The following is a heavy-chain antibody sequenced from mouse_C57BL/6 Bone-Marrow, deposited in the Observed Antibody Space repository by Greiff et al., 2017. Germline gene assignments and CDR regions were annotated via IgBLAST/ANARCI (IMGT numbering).Heavy chain of an antibody. J-gene: IGHJ3*01. CDR1: GYTFTDYY. CDR3: ARYGGVYYDYDDAY. V-gene: IGHV1-26*01. D-gene: IGHD2-4*01. CDR2: INPNNGGT. Sequence: VQLQQSGPELVKPGASVKISCKASGYTFTDYYMNWVKQSHGKSLEWIGDINPNNGGTSYNQKFKGKATFTVDKSSSTAYMELRSLTSEDSAVYYCARYGGVYYDYDDAYWGQGTLVTVSA.